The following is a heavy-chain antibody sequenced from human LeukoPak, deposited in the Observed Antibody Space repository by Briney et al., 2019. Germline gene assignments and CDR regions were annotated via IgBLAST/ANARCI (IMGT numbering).Heavy chain of an antibody. CDR2: IDWDDDK. V-gene: IGHV2-70*01. Sequence: SGPTLVNPTQTLTLTCTFSGFSLSTSGMCVSWIRQPPGKALEWLALIDWDDDKYYSTSLKTRLTISKGTSKNQVVLTMTNMDPVDTATYYCARIYRYCSTTSCYVPDYWGQGTLVTVSS. CDR1: GFSLSTSGMC. D-gene: IGHD2-2*01. J-gene: IGHJ4*02. CDR3: ARIYRYCSTTSCYVPDY.